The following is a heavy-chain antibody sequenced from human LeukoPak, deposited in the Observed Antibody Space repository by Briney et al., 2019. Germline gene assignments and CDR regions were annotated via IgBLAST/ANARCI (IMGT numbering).Heavy chain of an antibody. CDR2: IYYSGST. Sequence: SETLSLTCTVSGGXISSYYCSWIRQPPGKGLEWIGSIYYSGSTNYNPSLKGRVTISVDTSKNQFSLKLSSVTAADTAVYYCASSSSYCGGDCYSAAEYFQHWGQGTLVTVSS. CDR3: ASSSSYCGGDCYSAAEYFQH. D-gene: IGHD2-21*02. CDR1: GGXISSYY. V-gene: IGHV4-59*01. J-gene: IGHJ1*01.